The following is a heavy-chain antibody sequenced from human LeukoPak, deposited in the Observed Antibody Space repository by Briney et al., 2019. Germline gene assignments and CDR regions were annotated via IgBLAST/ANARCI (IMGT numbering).Heavy chain of an antibody. CDR1: GFTFSGSA. D-gene: IGHD6-19*01. CDR2: ITSKPNSYET. Sequence: GGSLKLSCAAPGFTFSGSAMHCVRQASGKGLEWVGRITSKPNSYETVYAASMNGRFTISRDDSKNTAYLQMNSLKTEDTAVYYCAGGRGWYSPDYWGQGTLVTVSS. J-gene: IGHJ4*02. CDR3: AGGRGWYSPDY. V-gene: IGHV3-73*01.